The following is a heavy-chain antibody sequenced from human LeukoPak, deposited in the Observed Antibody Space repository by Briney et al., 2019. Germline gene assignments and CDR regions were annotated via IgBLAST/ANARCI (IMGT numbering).Heavy chain of an antibody. J-gene: IGHJ6*02. CDR1: GYTFTSYG. D-gene: IGHD1-1*01. Sequence: ASVKVSCKASGYTFTSYGISWVRQAPGQGLEWMGWISAYNGNTNYAQKLQGRVTMTTDTSTSTAYMELRSLRSDDTAVYYCARETTRVSYYYGMDVWGQGTTVTVSS. CDR2: ISAYNGNT. V-gene: IGHV1-18*01. CDR3: ARETTRVSYYYGMDV.